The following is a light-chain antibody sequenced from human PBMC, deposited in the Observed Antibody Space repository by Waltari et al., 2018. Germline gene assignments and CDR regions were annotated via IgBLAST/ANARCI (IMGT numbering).Light chain of an antibody. CDR3: ATWDDRLSFWV. J-gene: IGLJ3*02. V-gene: IGLV1-47*01. CDR1: SSDIGSNY. Sequence: QSVLTQAPSASGTPGQRVTLSCSGSSSDIGSNYVYWYQQFPGTAPRLLIYRGSQRPSGVPDRFSGSKSGTSASLAISGLRSGDEADYYCATWDDRLSFWVFGEGTSLTVL. CDR2: RGS.